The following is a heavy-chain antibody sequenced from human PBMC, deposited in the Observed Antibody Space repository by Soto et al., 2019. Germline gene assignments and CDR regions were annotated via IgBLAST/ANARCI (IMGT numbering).Heavy chain of an antibody. Sequence: PSQTLSRTCAFSGYSFSSKSAAWNWVRQSLSRGLEWLGRTYYSSEWYNEYAVSVKSRIIINPDTSKNQFSLQLNSVTPEDTAVYYCARSGNEGAVDYWGQGTLVTVSS. CDR1: GYSFSSKSAA. D-gene: IGHD1-26*01. CDR3: ARSGNEGAVDY. CDR2: TYYSSEWYN. V-gene: IGHV6-1*01. J-gene: IGHJ4*02.